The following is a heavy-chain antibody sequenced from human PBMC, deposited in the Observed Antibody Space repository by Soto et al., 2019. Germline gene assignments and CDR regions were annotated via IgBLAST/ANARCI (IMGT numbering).Heavy chain of an antibody. J-gene: IGHJ6*02. CDR3: ARGRVYSYGYDYYYGMDV. D-gene: IGHD5-18*01. CDR2: IYYSGST. Sequence: PSETLSLTCTVSGGSISSYYLSWIRQPPGKGLEWIGYIYYSGSTNYNPSLKSRVTISVDTSKNQFSLKLSSVTAADTAVYYCARGRVYSYGYDYYYGMDVWGQGTTVTVSS. CDR1: GGSISSYY. V-gene: IGHV4-59*01.